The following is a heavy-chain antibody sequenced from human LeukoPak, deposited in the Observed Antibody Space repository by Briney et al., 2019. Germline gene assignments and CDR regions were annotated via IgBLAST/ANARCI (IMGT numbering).Heavy chain of an antibody. CDR1: GFTFSSYG. V-gene: IGHV3-30*18. J-gene: IGHJ6*03. Sequence: GRSLRLSCAASGFTFSSYGMHWVRQAPGKGLEWVAVISYDGSNKYYADSVKGRFTISRDNSKNTLYLQMNSLRAEDTAVYYCANPDFWSGFYYMDVWGKGTTVTVSS. CDR3: ANPDFWSGFYYMDV. D-gene: IGHD3-3*01. CDR2: ISYDGSNK.